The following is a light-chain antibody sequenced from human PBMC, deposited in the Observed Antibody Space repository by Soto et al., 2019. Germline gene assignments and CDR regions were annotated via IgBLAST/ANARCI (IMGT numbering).Light chain of an antibody. J-gene: IGKJ2*01. CDR3: QQYGSSPPWYT. Sequence: ESVLTLSPGTLSLSPGERATLSCRASQSVSSSYLAWYQQKPGQAPRLLIYGASSRATGIPDRFSGSGSGTDFTLTISRLEPDDFAVCYCQQYGSSPPWYTFGQGPKLEIK. V-gene: IGKV3-20*01. CDR2: GAS. CDR1: QSVSSSY.